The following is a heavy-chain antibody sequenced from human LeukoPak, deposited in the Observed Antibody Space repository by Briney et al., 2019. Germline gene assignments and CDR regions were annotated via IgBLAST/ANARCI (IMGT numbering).Heavy chain of an antibody. CDR2: ISGSGGST. CDR3: ARDSSGLAAIFGVVISPLPYYYYGMDV. D-gene: IGHD3-3*01. CDR1: GFTFSSYA. Sequence: GGSLRLSCAASGFTFSSYAMSWVRQAPGKGLEWVSAISGSGGSTYYADSVKGRFTISRDNSKNTLYLQMNSLRAEDTAVYYCARDSSGLAAIFGVVISPLPYYYYGMDVWGQGTTVTVSS. V-gene: IGHV3-23*01. J-gene: IGHJ6*02.